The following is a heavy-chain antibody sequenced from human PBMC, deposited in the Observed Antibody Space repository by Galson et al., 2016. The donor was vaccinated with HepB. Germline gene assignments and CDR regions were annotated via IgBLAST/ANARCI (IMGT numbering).Heavy chain of an antibody. V-gene: IGHV1-18*01. J-gene: IGHJ3*02. CDR2: ISGYSGDK. CDR1: GYTFSNYA. D-gene: IGHD3-10*01. CDR3: ARGGARGLTLLDAFDI. Sequence: SVKVSCKASGYTFSNYAINWVRQAPGQGLEWMGWISGYSGDKNYAQNLQGRVTMTTDTSTSTAYMELRSLRSDDPAVYYCARGGARGLTLLDAFDIWGQGTMVTVSS.